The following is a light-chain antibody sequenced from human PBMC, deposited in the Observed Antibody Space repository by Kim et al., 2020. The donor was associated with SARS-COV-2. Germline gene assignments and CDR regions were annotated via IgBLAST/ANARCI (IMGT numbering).Light chain of an antibody. V-gene: IGKV3-15*01. J-gene: IGKJ1*01. Sequence: SGEEGATRCSGSRHSVSNYLAWYQQKPGQAPRLLIYDESTRATGIPDRFSGSGSGTDFTLTISRLEPEDFAIYYCQQYKNWPQTFGRGTKGDIK. CDR2: DES. CDR1: HSVSNY. CDR3: QQYKNWPQT.